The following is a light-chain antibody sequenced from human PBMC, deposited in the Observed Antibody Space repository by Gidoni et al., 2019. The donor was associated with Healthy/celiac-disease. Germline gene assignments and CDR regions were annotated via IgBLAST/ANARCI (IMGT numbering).Light chain of an antibody. CDR3: QQRDSWPYT. Sequence: EIVLTQSPATLSLSPGERVTRSCRASQNINNNLVWYQQKPGQAPRLLMSDASNRPPGIPARFSGSGSGTHFTLTIISLETDDFAVYFCQQRDSWPYTFGQGTKLDIK. J-gene: IGKJ2*01. CDR1: QNINNN. V-gene: IGKV3-11*01. CDR2: DAS.